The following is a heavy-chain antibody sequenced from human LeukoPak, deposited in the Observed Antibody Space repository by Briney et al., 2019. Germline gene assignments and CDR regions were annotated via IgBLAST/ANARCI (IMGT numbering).Heavy chain of an antibody. V-gene: IGHV3-64D*06. CDR2: ISSNGGST. J-gene: IGHJ4*02. Sequence: GGSLRLSCSASGFTFSSYAMHWVRQAPGKGLEYVSAISSNGGSTYYADSVKGRFTISRDNSKNTLYLQMSSLRAEDTAVYYCVKEKGGITVTTKKALDYWGQGTLVTVPS. CDR1: GFTFSSYA. CDR3: VKEKGGITVTTKKALDY. D-gene: IGHD4-17*01.